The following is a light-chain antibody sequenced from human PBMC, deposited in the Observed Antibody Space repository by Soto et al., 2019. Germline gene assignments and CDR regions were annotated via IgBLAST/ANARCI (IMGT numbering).Light chain of an antibody. Sequence: EIVLTQSPGTLSLSPGERAILSCRASQSISINLAWYQQKPGQTPRLLVYHTSTRARGVPPRFSGSGSGTDFTLAISSLQPEDFATYYCQQSSSTPQTFGGGTKVDIK. CDR2: HTS. V-gene: IGKV3-15*01. CDR1: QSISIN. CDR3: QQSSSTPQT. J-gene: IGKJ4*01.